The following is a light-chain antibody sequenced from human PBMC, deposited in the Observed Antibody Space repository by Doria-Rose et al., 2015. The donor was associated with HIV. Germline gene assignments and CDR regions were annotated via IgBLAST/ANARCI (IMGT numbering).Light chain of an antibody. Sequence: DIVLTQSPGTLSLSPGERATLSCRASQSFSSTYLAWYQQKPGQAPSLLIYDGSTRATGFPGRFSASGSGTDFTLTINRLEPEDFALYYCHQYGTSWTFGQGTKVEV. V-gene: IGKV3-20*01. CDR3: HQYGTSWT. CDR1: QSFSSTY. CDR2: DGS. J-gene: IGKJ1*01.